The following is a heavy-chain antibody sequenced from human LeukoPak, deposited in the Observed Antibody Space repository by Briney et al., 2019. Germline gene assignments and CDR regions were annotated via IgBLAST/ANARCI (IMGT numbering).Heavy chain of an antibody. Sequence: GGSLRLSCAASGFTLRSYDMSWVRQAPGKGLEWVAATSGSGVNSYYADSVRGRFTISRDNSQNTLYLQMDSLRAEDTALYYCAREYSGYDFDYWGQGTLVSVSS. D-gene: IGHD5-12*01. CDR2: TSGSGVNS. CDR1: GFTLRSYD. CDR3: AREYSGYDFDY. V-gene: IGHV3-23*01. J-gene: IGHJ4*02.